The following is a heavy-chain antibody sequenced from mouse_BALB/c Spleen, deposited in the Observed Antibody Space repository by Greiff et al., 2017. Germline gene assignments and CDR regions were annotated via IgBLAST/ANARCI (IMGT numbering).Heavy chain of an antibody. V-gene: IGHV1-14*01. CDR1: GYTFTSYV. CDR2: INPYNDGT. CDR3: ARGNYRYDYWYFDV. Sequence: VQLQQSGPELVKPGASVKMSCKASGYTFTSYVMHWVKQKPGQGLEWIGYINPYNDGTKYNEKFKGKATLTSDKSSSTAYMELSSLTSEDSAVYYCARGNYRYDYWYFDVWGAGTTVTVSS. J-gene: IGHJ1*01. D-gene: IGHD2-14*01.